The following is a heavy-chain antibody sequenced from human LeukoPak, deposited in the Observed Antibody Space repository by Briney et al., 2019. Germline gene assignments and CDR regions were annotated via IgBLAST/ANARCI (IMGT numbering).Heavy chain of an antibody. J-gene: IGHJ5*02. CDR2: ISSSSSYI. Sequence: PAGSLRLSSAASGFTFTSFTLNWVRQAPGKGLQWVSSISSSSSYIYYADSVKGRVTIYRDNAKTSVYLQMHSLSAEATAVYSCARAPSYTSVREPPAWGQGTLVTVSS. CDR1: GFTFTSFT. CDR3: ARAPSYTSVREPPA. D-gene: IGHD2/OR15-2a*01. V-gene: IGHV3-21*01.